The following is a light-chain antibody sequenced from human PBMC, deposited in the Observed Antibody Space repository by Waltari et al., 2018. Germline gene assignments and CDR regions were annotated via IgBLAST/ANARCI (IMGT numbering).Light chain of an antibody. CDR3: QTYDSSLSVL. Sequence: QSVLTQPPSVSGAPGQRVTISSTGTSHTIGAGHHLPWYQQLPGTAPKLLIYGNANRPSGVPDRVSASKSGTSASLAITGLQAEDEADYYCQTYDSSLSVLFGGGTKLTVL. J-gene: IGLJ2*01. CDR1: SHTIGAGHH. CDR2: GNA. V-gene: IGLV1-40*01.